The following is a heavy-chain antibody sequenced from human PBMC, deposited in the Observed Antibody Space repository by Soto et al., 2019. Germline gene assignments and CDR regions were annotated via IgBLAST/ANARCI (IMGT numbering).Heavy chain of an antibody. V-gene: IGHV2-5*02. CDR1: GFSLATSGVG. CDR2: IYWDDDK. J-gene: IGHJ4*02. CDR3: AHRVGLQGNWNGGYFDF. Sequence: QVTLEESGPTRVKPTQTLTLTCTFSGFSLATSGVGVGWVRQPPGKALERLALIYWDDDKRYSPSLRSRLTLTKDPSRNQLVLTMTNMDPVDTATYYCAHRVGLQGNWNGGYFDFWGQGALVTVSS. D-gene: IGHD1-1*01.